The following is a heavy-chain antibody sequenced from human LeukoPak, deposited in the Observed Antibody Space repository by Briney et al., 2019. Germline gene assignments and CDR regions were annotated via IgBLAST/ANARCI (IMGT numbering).Heavy chain of an antibody. J-gene: IGHJ4*02. V-gene: IGHV3-30-3*01. CDR2: ISYDGSTK. CDR3: ARDLSYYHASDY. Sequence: PGTSLRLSCVASGFTFNSHAIHWVRQAPGKGLEWVTFISYDGSTKYYADSVRGRFTIARDNSKNTLYLQMNSLRPEDTAVYYCARDLSYYHASDYWGQGTLVTVSS. D-gene: IGHD3-10*01. CDR1: GFTFNSHA.